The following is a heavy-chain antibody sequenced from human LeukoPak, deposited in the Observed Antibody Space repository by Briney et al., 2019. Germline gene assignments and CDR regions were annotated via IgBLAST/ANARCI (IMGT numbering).Heavy chain of an antibody. V-gene: IGHV3-21*01. Sequence: KPGGSLRLSCAASGFTFSSYSMNWVRQAPGKGLEWVSSISSSSSYIYYADSVKGRFTISRDNAKNSLYLQMNSLRAEDTAVYYCARGLGYCSSDALCPDYWGQGTLVTVSS. CDR2: ISSSSSYI. J-gene: IGHJ4*02. CDR1: GFTFSSYS. CDR3: ARGLGYCSSDALCPDY. D-gene: IGHD2-2*01.